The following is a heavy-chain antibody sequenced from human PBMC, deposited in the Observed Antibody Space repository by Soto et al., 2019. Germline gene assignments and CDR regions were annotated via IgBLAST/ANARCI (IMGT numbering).Heavy chain of an antibody. D-gene: IGHD2-21*02. J-gene: IGHJ4*02. V-gene: IGHV2-5*02. CDR2: INWEDDV. Sequence: QITLKESGPMLVKPTETLTLTCTFSGFSLSTSGVGVGWIRQPPGKALEWLALINWEDDVRYSPSLRSRLTITKDTSKNQVVLTMTNMDPVGIALYYRAHQIVAVTSVPSDYWGQGTLVTVSS. CDR1: GFSLSTSGVG. CDR3: AHQIVAVTSVPSDY.